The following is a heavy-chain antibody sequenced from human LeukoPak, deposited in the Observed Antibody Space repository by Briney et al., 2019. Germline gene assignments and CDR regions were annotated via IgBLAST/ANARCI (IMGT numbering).Heavy chain of an antibody. V-gene: IGHV1-69*01. CDR3: AADTRAVEQNWNDGTDY. Sequence: SVKVSCKASGGTFSSYAISWVRQAPGQGLEWMGGIIPIFGTANYAQKFQGRVTITADESTSTAYMGLSSLRSEDTAVYYCAADTRAVEQNWNDGTDYWGQGTLVTVSS. CDR1: GGTFSSYA. D-gene: IGHD1-1*01. CDR2: IIPIFGTA. J-gene: IGHJ4*02.